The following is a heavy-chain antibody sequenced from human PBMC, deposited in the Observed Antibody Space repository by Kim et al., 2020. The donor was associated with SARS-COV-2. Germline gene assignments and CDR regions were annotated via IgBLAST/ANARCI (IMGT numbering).Heavy chain of an antibody. J-gene: IGHJ5*02. CDR1: GFTFSSYS. Sequence: GGSLRLSCAASGFTFSSYSMNWVRQAPGKGLEWVSSISSSSSYIYYADSVKGRFTISRDNAKNSLYLQMNSLRAEDTAVYYCAREVKEPGIAVAGGFDPWGQGTLVTVSS. CDR3: AREVKEPGIAVAGGFDP. CDR2: ISSSSSYI. V-gene: IGHV3-21*01. D-gene: IGHD6-19*01.